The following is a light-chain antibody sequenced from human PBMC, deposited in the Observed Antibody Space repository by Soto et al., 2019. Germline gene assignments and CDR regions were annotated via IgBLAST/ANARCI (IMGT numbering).Light chain of an antibody. V-gene: IGLV1-40*01. CDR3: QSYDSRLSAYV. J-gene: IGLJ1*01. CDR2: DNS. Sequence: QSVLTQPPSVSGAPGQRVTISCSGSISNIGAGFDVHWYRQLPGTAPKLLIYDNSNRPSGVPDRFSGSKSGTSASLAITGLQAEDEAEYYCQSYDSRLSAYVFGSGTKVTVL. CDR1: ISNIGAGFD.